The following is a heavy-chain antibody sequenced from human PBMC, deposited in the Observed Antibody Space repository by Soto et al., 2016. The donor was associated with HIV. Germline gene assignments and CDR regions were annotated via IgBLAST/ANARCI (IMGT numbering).Heavy chain of an antibody. J-gene: IGHJ3*02. Sequence: EVQLVESGGGLVKPGGSLRLSCAASGFTFSSYSMNWVRQAPGKGLEWVSSISSSSYIYYADSVKGRFTISRDNAKNSLYLQMNSLRAEDTAVYYCARNRGWYQLLSAFDIWGQGDNGHRLF. CDR1: GFTFSSYS. V-gene: IGHV3-21*01. CDR2: ISSSSYI. D-gene: IGHD2-2*01. CDR3: ARNRGWYQLLSAFDI.